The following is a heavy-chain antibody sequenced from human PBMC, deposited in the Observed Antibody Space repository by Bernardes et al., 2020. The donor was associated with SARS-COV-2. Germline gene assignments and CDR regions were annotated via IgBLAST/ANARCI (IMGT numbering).Heavy chain of an antibody. V-gene: IGHV3-53*01. CDR1: GFIVSSSY. CDR2: IYSGGTT. CDR3: ARYTNSRVLGY. D-gene: IGHD6-13*01. J-gene: IGHJ4*02. Sequence: GGSLRLSCAASGFIVSSSYMSWVRQAPGKGLEWVSVIYSGGTTYHADSVKGRFTISRDNSQNTVYLQMNSLRVEDTAVYYCARYTNSRVLGYWGQGTLVSVSS.